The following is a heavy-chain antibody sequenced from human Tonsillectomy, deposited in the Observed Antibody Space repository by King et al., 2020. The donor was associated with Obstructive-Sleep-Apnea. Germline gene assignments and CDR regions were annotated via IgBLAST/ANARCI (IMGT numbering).Heavy chain of an antibody. CDR3: ALLWFGEEDLEPTRNGAYGMDV. Sequence: QLVQSGAEVKKPGESLRISCKGSGYSFTSYWISWVRQMPGKGLEWMGRIDPSDSYTNYSPSFQGHVTISADKSISTAYLQWSSLKASDTAMYYCALLWFGEEDLEPTRNGAYGMDVWGQGTTVTVSS. D-gene: IGHD3-10*01. CDR1: GYSFTSYW. J-gene: IGHJ6*02. V-gene: IGHV5-10-1*03. CDR2: IDPSDSYT.